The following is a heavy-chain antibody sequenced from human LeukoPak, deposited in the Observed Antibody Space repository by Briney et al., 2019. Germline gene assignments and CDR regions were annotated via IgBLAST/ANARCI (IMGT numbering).Heavy chain of an antibody. J-gene: IGHJ6*02. D-gene: IGHD5-12*01. CDR1: GFTFSSYW. Sequence: PGGSLRLSCAASGFTFSSYWMSWVRQAPGKGLEWVANIKQDGSEKYYVDSVKGRFTISRDNAKNSLYLQMNSLRAEDTAVYYCARDPVWLHPLGGMDVWGQGTTVTVSS. CDR3: ARDPVWLHPLGGMDV. V-gene: IGHV3-7*01. CDR2: IKQDGSEK.